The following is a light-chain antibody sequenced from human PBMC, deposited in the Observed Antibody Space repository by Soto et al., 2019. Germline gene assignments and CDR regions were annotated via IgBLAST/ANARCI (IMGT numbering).Light chain of an antibody. CDR2: GAS. Sequence: EIVLTHSPGTLSLSPGERATLSCRASQSVSTNYLAWYQRKPGQAPRLLIYGASSRATDIPDRFSGSGSGTDFTLTITRLKPEDFAVYYCQQYGSSPPTFGQGTKVEIK. CDR3: QQYGSSPPT. CDR1: QSVSTNY. V-gene: IGKV3-20*01. J-gene: IGKJ1*01.